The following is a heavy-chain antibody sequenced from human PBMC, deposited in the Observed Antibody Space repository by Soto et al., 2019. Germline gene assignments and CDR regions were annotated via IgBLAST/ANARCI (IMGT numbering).Heavy chain of an antibody. J-gene: IGHJ3*01. Sequence: VKISCKGSGYSFTSYWISWVRQMPGKGLEWMGRIDPSDSYTNYSPSFQGHVTISADKSISTAYLQWSSLKASDTAMYYCASTANVDTAMVYGSVWGQGTMVTVSS. V-gene: IGHV5-10-1*01. CDR2: IDPSDSYT. CDR1: GYSFTSYW. CDR3: ASTANVDTAMVYGSV. D-gene: IGHD5-18*01.